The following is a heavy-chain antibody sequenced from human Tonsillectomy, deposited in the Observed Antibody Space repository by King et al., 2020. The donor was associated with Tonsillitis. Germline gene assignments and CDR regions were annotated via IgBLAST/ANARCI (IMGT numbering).Heavy chain of an antibody. D-gene: IGHD3-3*01. CDR3: ALNSIFDQEDASFDY. CDR1: GFTFSSYA. Sequence: VQLVESGGGLVQPGGSLRLSCAASGFTFSSYAMSWVRQAPGKGLEWVSSISGSDAGTYYADSVKGRFTISRDNSKKTLCLQMNSLRAEDTAIYYCALNSIFDQEDASFDYWGQGTLVTVSS. J-gene: IGHJ4*02. CDR2: ISGSDAGT. V-gene: IGHV3-23*04.